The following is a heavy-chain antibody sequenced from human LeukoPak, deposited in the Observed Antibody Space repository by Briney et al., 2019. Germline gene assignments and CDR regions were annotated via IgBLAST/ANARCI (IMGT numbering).Heavy chain of an antibody. CDR2: IYYSGST. D-gene: IGHD6-6*01. CDR1: GGSINSRY. Sequence: SETLSLTCTVSGGSINSRYWGWIRQPPGKGLEWIGHIYYSGSTNYSPSLNSRVSTSVDTSKNQFSLKLTSVTTADTAVYYCARIEYRSSSEGWYFDLWGRGALVTVSS. V-gene: IGHV4-59*11. J-gene: IGHJ2*01. CDR3: ARIEYRSSSEGWYFDL.